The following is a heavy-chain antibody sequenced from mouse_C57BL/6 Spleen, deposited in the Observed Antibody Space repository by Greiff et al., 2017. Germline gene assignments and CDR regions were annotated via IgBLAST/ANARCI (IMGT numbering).Heavy chain of an antibody. CDR1: GYTFTSSG. D-gene: IGHD2-1*01. Sequence: QVQLQQSGAELARPGASVKLSCKASGYTFTSSGISWVKQRTGQGLEWIGEISPRSGNTYYNEKFKGKATLTADKSSSTAYMELRSLTAEDSAVDFCAREDGNYPFDYWGQGTTLTVSS. V-gene: IGHV1-81*01. CDR3: AREDGNYPFDY. J-gene: IGHJ2*01. CDR2: ISPRSGNT.